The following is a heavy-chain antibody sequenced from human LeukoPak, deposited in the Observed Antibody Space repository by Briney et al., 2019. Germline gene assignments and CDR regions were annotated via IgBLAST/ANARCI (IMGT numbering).Heavy chain of an antibody. Sequence: GGSLRLSCAASGIIVSDNYMAWVRQAPGKGLEWVSLIKSGGDTSYADPVKGRFTISRDNSKHTLYLQMNSLRVDDTAVYYCAYPAAEGYHYYYMDVWGKGTSVTVSS. CDR1: GIIVSDNY. V-gene: IGHV3-66*02. D-gene: IGHD1-14*01. CDR3: AYPAAEGYHYYYMDV. J-gene: IGHJ6*03. CDR2: IKSGGDT.